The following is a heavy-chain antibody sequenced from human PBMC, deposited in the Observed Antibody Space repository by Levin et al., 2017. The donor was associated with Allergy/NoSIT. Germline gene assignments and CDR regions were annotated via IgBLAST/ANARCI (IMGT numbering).Heavy chain of an antibody. D-gene: IGHD5-18*01. CDR2: ISWNSGSI. V-gene: IGHV3-9*01. Sequence: GGSLRLSCAASGFTFDDYAMHWVRQAPGKGLEWVSGISWNSGSIGYADSVKGRFTISRDNAKNSLYLQMNSLRAEDTALYYCAKDGSFGDTAIHSWNNWFDPWGQGTLVTVSS. CDR1: GFTFDDYA. CDR3: AKDGSFGDTAIHSWNNWFDP. J-gene: IGHJ5*02.